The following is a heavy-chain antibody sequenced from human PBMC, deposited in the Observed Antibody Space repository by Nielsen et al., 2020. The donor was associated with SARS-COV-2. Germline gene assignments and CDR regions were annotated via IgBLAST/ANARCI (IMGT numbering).Heavy chain of an antibody. J-gene: IGHJ4*02. Sequence: GESLKISCAASGFTFSSYSMNWVRQAPGKGLEWVSSISSSSYIYYADSVKGRFTISRDNAKNSLYLQMNSLRAEDTAVYYCAGERWSYNSYFDYWGQGTLVTVSS. D-gene: IGHD3-10*01. CDR1: GFTFSSYS. CDR2: ISSSSYI. V-gene: IGHV3-21*01. CDR3: AGERWSYNSYFDY.